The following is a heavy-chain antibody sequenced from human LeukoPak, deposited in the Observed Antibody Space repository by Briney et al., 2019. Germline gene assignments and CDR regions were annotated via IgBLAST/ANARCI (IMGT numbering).Heavy chain of an antibody. D-gene: IGHD3-10*01. CDR2: IYYSGST. V-gene: IGHV4-59*01. CDR1: GGSISSYY. Sequence: SGTLSLTCTVSGGSISSYYWSWIRQPPGKGLEWIGYIYYSGSTNYNPSLKSRVTISVDTSKNQFSLKLSSVTAADTAVYYCASPRGVTGAFDIWGQGTMVTVSS. CDR3: ASPRGVTGAFDI. J-gene: IGHJ3*02.